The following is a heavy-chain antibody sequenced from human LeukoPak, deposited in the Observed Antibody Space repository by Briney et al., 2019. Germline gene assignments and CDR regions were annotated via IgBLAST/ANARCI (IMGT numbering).Heavy chain of an antibody. V-gene: IGHV1-2*02. CDR2: INPNSGGT. D-gene: IGHD2-2*01. Sequence: GVSVKVSCKASGYTFTGYYMHWVRQAPGQGLEWMGWINPNSGGTNYAQKFQGRVTMTRDTSISTAYMELSRPRSDDTAVYYCAGAYLHCSSTSCPSYYYYGMDVWGQGTTVTVSS. J-gene: IGHJ6*02. CDR3: AGAYLHCSSTSCPSYYYYGMDV. CDR1: GYTFTGYY.